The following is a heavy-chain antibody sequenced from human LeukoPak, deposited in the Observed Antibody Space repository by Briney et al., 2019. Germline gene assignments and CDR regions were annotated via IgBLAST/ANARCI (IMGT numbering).Heavy chain of an antibody. V-gene: IGHV4-61*02. CDR3: ARSVAAAAMYDY. CDR2: IYTSGST. D-gene: IGHD6-13*01. J-gene: IGHJ4*02. Sequence: SQTLSLTCTVSGGSISSGSYYWSWIRQPAGKGLEWIGRIYTSGSTNYNPSLKSRVTISVDTSKNQFSLKLSSVTAADTAVYYCARSVAAAAMYDYWGQGTLVTVSS. CDR1: GGSISSGSYY.